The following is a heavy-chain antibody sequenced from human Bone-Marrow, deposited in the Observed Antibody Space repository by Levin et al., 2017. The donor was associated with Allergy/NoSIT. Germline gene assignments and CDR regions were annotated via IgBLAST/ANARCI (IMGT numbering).Heavy chain of an antibody. CDR3: ARDQRYYGSGRYYHDY. CDR2: INSDGSST. V-gene: IGHV3-74*01. J-gene: IGHJ4*02. D-gene: IGHD3-10*01. Sequence: GESLKISCAASGFTFSSYWMHWVRQAPGKGLVWVSRINSDGSSTSYADSVKGRFTISRDNAKNTLYLQMNSLRAEDTAVYYCARDQRYYGSGRYYHDYWGQGTLVTVSS. CDR1: GFTFSSYW.